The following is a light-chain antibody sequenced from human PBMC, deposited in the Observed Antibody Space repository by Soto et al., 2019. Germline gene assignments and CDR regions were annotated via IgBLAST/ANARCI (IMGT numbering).Light chain of an antibody. V-gene: IGKV3-20*01. Sequence: ENVLTQSPVTLSLSPGQRATLSCRAIHTISSSYLAWYQQKPGQAPRLLIYAISDRATGVPDRFRGSGSGTDFTLTITRLEPEDFAVYFCQQYDSSPRTFGQGTKVDIK. CDR1: HTISSSY. CDR3: QQYDSSPRT. J-gene: IGKJ1*01. CDR2: AIS.